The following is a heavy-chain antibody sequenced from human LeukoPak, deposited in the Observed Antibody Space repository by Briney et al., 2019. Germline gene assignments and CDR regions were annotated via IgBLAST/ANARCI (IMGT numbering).Heavy chain of an antibody. CDR1: GGSISNGSYY. V-gene: IGHV4-61*02. J-gene: IGHJ4*02. CDR2: IYTSGST. CDR3: ATASTTVTYFDY. D-gene: IGHD4-17*01. Sequence: SQTLSLTCTVSGGSISNGSYYWSWIRQPAGKGLEWIGRIYTSGSTNYNPSLKSRVTISVDTSKNQFSLKLSSVTAADTAVYYCATASTTVTYFDYWGQGTLVTVSS.